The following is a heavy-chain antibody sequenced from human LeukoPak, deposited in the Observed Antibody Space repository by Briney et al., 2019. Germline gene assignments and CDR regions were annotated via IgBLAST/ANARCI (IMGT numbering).Heavy chain of an antibody. CDR3: AREGAVGGNWFDP. V-gene: IGHV3-33*01. J-gene: IGHJ5*02. Sequence: GGSLRLSCAASGFAFSSYGMHWVRQAPGKGLEWVAVIWYDGSNKYYADSVKGRFTISRDNSKNTLYLQMNSLRAEDTAVYYCAREGAVGGNWFDPWGQGTLVTVSS. D-gene: IGHD6-19*01. CDR2: IWYDGSNK. CDR1: GFAFSSYG.